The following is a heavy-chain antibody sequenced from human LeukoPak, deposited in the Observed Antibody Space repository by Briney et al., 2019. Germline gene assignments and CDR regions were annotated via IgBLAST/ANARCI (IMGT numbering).Heavy chain of an antibody. CDR2: ISYDGSNK. CDR3: AKGYYYYYGMDV. Sequence: GGSLRLSCAASGSTFSSYAMHWVRQAPGKGLEWVAVISYDGSNKYYADSVKGRFTISRDNSKNTLYLQMNSLRAEDTAVHYCAKGYYYYYGMDVWGQGTTVTVSS. V-gene: IGHV3-30*04. CDR1: GSTFSSYA. J-gene: IGHJ6*02.